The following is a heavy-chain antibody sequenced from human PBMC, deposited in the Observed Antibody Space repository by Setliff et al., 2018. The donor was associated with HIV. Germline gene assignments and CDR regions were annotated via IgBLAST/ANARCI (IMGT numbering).Heavy chain of an antibody. J-gene: IGHJ3*02. CDR1: GGYISSGSNY. CDR2: IYTSGST. Sequence: SETLSLTCTVSGGYISSGSNYWSWIRQPAGKGLEWIGHIYTSGSTNYNPSLKSRVTISVDTSKNQFYLKLSSVTAADTAVYYCARILLYDSSAYFVNAFDIWGQGTVVTVSS. D-gene: IGHD3-22*01. CDR3: ARILLYDSSAYFVNAFDI. V-gene: IGHV4-61*09.